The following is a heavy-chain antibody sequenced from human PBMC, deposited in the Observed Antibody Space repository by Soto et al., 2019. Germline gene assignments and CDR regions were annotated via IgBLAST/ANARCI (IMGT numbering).Heavy chain of an antibody. CDR1: GYTFTNSD. CDR2: INAGNGNT. Sequence: EASVKVSWKASGYTFTNSDVSWARDATGQRLEWMGWINAGNGNTKYSQKFQGRVTITRDTSASTAYMELSSLRSEDTAVYYCARVGQWLVEYYFDYWGQGTLVTVSS. CDR3: ARVGQWLVEYYFDY. J-gene: IGHJ4*02. V-gene: IGHV1-3*01. D-gene: IGHD6-19*01.